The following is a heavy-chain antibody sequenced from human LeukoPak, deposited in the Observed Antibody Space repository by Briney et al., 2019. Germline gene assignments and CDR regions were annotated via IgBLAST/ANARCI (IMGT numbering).Heavy chain of an antibody. CDR2: ISYDGSNK. CDR3: ALSSSWYGGFFDY. J-gene: IGHJ4*02. CDR1: GFTFSSYG. D-gene: IGHD6-13*01. V-gene: IGHV3-30*03. Sequence: GGSLRLSCAASGFTFSSYGMHWVRQAPGKGLEWVAVISYDGSNKYYADSVKGRFTISRDNSKNTLYLQMNSLRAEDTAVYYCALSSSWYGGFFDYWGQGTLVTVFS.